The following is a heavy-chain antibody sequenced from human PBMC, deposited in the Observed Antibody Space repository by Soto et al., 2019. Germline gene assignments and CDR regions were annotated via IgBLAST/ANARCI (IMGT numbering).Heavy chain of an antibody. CDR2: FTPIFGST. CDR1: GCTLSNSA. V-gene: IGHV1-69*06. Sequence: SVKVSCKTSGCTLSNSAINWVRQAPGQGLEWMGSFTPIFGSTFYAQNFQDRVTITADKSTGTAYIELSSLTSEDTAMYFCARGRVRGVKVRRHFDSLCQGTLVTVSS. D-gene: IGHD3-10*01. J-gene: IGHJ4*02. CDR3: ARGRVRGVKVRRHFDS.